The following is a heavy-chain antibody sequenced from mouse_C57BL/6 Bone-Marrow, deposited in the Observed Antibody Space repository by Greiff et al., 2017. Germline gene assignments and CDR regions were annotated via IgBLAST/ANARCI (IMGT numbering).Heavy chain of an antibody. J-gene: IGHJ2*01. CDR1: GYTFTDYY. CDR3: ARGEVITTVDY. V-gene: IGHV1-19*01. D-gene: IGHD1-1*01. Sequence: EVQLQQSGPVLVKPGASVKMSCKASGYTFTDYYMNWVKQSHGKSLEWIGVINPYNGGTSYNQKFKGKATLTVDKSSSTAYMELNSLTSEDSAVYYCARGEVITTVDYWGQGTTLTVSS. CDR2: INPYNGGT.